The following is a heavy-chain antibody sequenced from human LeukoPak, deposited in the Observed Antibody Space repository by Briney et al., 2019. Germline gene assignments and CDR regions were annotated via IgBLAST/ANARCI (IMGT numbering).Heavy chain of an antibody. J-gene: IGHJ4*02. CDR3: ARGPGSGWKVGFDY. D-gene: IGHD6-19*01. Sequence: SETLSLTCAVYGGSFSGYYWSWIRQPPGKGLEWIGEINHSGSTNYNPSLKRRVTISVDTSKNQFSLKLSSVTAADTAVYYCARGPGSGWKVGFDYWGQGTLVTVSS. CDR2: INHSGST. CDR1: GGSFSGYY. V-gene: IGHV4-34*01.